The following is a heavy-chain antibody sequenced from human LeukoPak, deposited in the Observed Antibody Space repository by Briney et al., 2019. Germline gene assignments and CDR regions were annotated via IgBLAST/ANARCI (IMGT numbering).Heavy chain of an antibody. CDR3: ARGGITGTTRGPTRLNDAFDI. J-gene: IGHJ3*02. V-gene: IGHV1-2*04. Sequence: ASVKVSCKASRYTFTGYYMHWVRQAPGQGLEWMGWINPNSGGTNYAQKFQGWVTMTRDTSISTAYMELSRLRSDDTAVYYCARGGITGTTRGPTRLNDAFDIWGQGTMVTVSS. CDR1: RYTFTGYY. CDR2: INPNSGGT. D-gene: IGHD1-20*01.